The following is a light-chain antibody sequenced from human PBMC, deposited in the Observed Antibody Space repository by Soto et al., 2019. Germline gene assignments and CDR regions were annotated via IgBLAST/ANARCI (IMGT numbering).Light chain of an antibody. CDR3: QQSYTTPQNT. V-gene: IGKV1-39*01. CDR2: AAS. CDR1: QTISNY. J-gene: IGKJ2*01. Sequence: DIQMTQSPSSLSASVGDGVTITCRASQTISNYLNWYQHKPGKAPKLLIYAASSLQSGVPSRFNGSGSGTDFTLTISSLQPEDFATYYCQQSYTTPQNTFGQGTKLEIK.